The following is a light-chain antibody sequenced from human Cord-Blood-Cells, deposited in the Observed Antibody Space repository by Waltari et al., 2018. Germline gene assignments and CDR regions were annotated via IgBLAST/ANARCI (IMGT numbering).Light chain of an antibody. J-gene: IGKJ3*01. V-gene: IGKV3-15*01. CDR2: GAS. CDR3: QQYNNWPPDT. Sequence: EIVMTQSPAPLSASPGESATLPCRASQSVSTNLAWYQQKPGQAPRLLIYGASTRATGIPARFSGSVSGTEFTLTISSLQSEDFAVYYCQQYNNWPPDTFDPGTKVDI. CDR1: QSVSTN.